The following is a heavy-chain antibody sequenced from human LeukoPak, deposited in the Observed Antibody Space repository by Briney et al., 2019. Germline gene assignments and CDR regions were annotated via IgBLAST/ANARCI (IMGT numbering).Heavy chain of an antibody. CDR3: AKAPSPGYCSSTSCYYDY. V-gene: IGHV3-23*01. CDR2: ISDNGGST. J-gene: IGHJ4*02. CDR1: GFTFSNYA. D-gene: IGHD2-2*01. Sequence: GGSLRLSCSASGFTFSNYAMSWVRPAPGKGLEWVTAISDNGGSTYYADSVKGRFTISRDNSKNTLYLQMNSLRGDDTAVYHCAKAPSPGYCSSTSCYYDYWGQGTLVTVSS.